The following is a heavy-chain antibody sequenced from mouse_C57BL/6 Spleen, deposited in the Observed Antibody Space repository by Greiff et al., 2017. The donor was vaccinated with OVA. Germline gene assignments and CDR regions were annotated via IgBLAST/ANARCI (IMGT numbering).Heavy chain of an antibody. CDR3: ARDYDYDEDAY. CDR2: IYPGDGDT. Sequence: QVQLKESGPELVKPGASVKISCKASGYAFSSSWMNWVKQRPGKGLEWIGRIYPGDGDTNYNGKFKGKATLTADKSSSTAYMQLSSLTSEDSAVYFCARDYDYDEDAYWGQGTLVTVSA. D-gene: IGHD2-4*01. CDR1: GYAFSSSW. V-gene: IGHV1-82*01. J-gene: IGHJ3*01.